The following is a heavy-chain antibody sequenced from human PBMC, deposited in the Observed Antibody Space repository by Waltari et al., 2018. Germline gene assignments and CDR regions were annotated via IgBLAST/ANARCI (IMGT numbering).Heavy chain of an antibody. CDR1: GGSLSGYF. CDR3: ARVAVATAQHDY. D-gene: IGHD2-21*01. CDR2: VNHSGGT. J-gene: IGHJ4*02. Sequence: QVQLQQWGAGLLKPSETLSLSCSVYGGSLSGYFWSWIRQPPGKGLEWIGEVNHSGGTEYNPSLKSRVTISIDTSKNQFSRKVTSVTAADTAVYYCARVAVATAQHDYWGQGSLVTVSS. V-gene: IGHV4-34*02.